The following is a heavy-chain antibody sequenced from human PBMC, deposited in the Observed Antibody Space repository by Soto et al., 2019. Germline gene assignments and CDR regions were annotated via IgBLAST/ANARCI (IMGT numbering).Heavy chain of an antibody. J-gene: IGHJ6*02. CDR3: ARTAAAGKYYYGVDV. CDR1: GYIFTNYW. D-gene: IGHD6-13*01. Sequence: LGESLKISCKGSGYIFTNYWIGWVRQMPGKGLEWMGIIYPGDSNTRYSPSFQGQVTISAEKSISTAYLQWSSLKAADTAMYYCARTAAAGKYYYGVDVWGQGTTVTVPS. CDR2: IYPGDSNT. V-gene: IGHV5-51*01.